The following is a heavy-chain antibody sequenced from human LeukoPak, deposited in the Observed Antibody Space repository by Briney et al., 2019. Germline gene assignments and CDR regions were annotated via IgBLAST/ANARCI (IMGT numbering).Heavy chain of an antibody. V-gene: IGHV3-21*01. CDR1: GFTFSSYS. CDR2: ISSSSSYI. Sequence: PGGSLRLSCAASGFTFSSYSMNWVRQAPGKGLEWVSSISSSSSYIYYADSVKGRFTISRDNAKNSLYLQMNSLRAEDTAVYYCAREEVLLWFGETNWFDPWGQGTLVTVSS. J-gene: IGHJ5*02. CDR3: AREEVLLWFGETNWFDP. D-gene: IGHD3-10*01.